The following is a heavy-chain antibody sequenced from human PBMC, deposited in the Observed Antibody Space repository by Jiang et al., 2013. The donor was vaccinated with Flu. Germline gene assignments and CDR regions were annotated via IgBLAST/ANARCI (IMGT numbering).Heavy chain of an antibody. Sequence: SGAEVKKPGASVKVSCKASGYTFTGYYMHWVRQAPGQGLEWMGWINPNSGGTNYAQKFQGRVTMTRDTSISTAYMELSRLRSDDTAVYYCARDLGGYDILTGYYSSDAFDIWGQGTMVTVSS. D-gene: IGHD3-9*01. V-gene: IGHV1-2*02. CDR2: INPNSGGT. CDR1: GYTFTGYY. J-gene: IGHJ3*02. CDR3: ARDLGGYDILTGYYSSDAFDI.